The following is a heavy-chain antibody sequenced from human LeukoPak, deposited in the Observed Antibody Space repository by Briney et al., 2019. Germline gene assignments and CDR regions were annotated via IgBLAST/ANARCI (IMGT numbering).Heavy chain of an antibody. V-gene: IGHV3-7*01. CDR2: IKQDGSDK. CDR3: ARNLGYCRTASCHHMDV. J-gene: IGHJ6*03. CDR1: GFALSSYW. Sequence: GGSLRLSCAASGFALSSYWMSWVRQAPGKGLEWVANIKQDGSDKYCVDSEKGRVTISRDNAKNSLYLQMNSMRAEDTAVYYCARNLGYCRTASCHHMDVWGKGTTVTVSS. D-gene: IGHD2-2*01.